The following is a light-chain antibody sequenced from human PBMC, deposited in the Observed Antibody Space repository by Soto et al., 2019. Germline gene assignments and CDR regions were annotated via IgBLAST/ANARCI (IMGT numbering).Light chain of an antibody. J-gene: IGKJ2*01. V-gene: IGKV2-28*01. CDR3: MQALPTHT. CDR1: QSLLHSNGYNY. CDR2: LCS. Sequence: DIVMTQSPLSLSVTPGEPASISCRSSQSLLHSNGYNYLDWYLQKPVQSPQLLIYLCSNRASGVPERFSGSGSGTDFTLKISRVDAEDVVVYYCMQALPTHTFGQGTKLEIK.